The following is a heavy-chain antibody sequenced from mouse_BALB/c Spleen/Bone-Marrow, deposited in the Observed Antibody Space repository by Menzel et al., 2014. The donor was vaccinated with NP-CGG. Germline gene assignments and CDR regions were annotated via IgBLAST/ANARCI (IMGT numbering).Heavy chain of an antibody. CDR3: VRRADSSGYVDAMDY. J-gene: IGHJ4*01. D-gene: IGHD3-2*01. CDR2: ISTYYGDA. CDR1: GYTFTDYA. V-gene: IGHV1S137*01. Sequence: VQLQQSGAELVRPGVSVKISCKGSGYTFTDYAMHWVKQSHAKSLEWIGVISTYYGDASYNQKFKGKATMTVDKSSSTAYMELARLTSEDSAIYYCVRRADSSGYVDAMDYWGQGTSVTVSS.